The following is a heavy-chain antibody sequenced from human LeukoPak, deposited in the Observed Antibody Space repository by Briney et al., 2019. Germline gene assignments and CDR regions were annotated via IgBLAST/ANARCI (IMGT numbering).Heavy chain of an antibody. D-gene: IGHD4-17*01. CDR1: GGSISSSSYY. J-gene: IGHJ5*02. V-gene: IGHV4-39*07. CDR2: IYYSGST. CDR3: ARGYGDSINWFDP. Sequence: PSETLSLTCTVSGGSISSSSYYWGWIRQPPGKGLEWIGSIYYSGSTYYNPSLKSRVTISVDTSKNQFSLKLSSVTAADTAVYYCARGYGDSINWFDPWGPGTLVNVSS.